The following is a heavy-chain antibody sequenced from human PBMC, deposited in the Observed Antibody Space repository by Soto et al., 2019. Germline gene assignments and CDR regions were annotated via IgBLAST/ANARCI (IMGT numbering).Heavy chain of an antibody. V-gene: IGHV3-15*01. CDR2: IKSKADGETT. CDR3: TGDYPGESSGCDH. CDR1: GFTFSNAY. J-gene: IGHJ4*02. D-gene: IGHD2-21*01. Sequence: PGGSLRLSCAASGFTFSNAYMSWVRQAPGKGLEWVGRIKSKADGETTDYAAPVKGRFFISRDDSTNTLDLQMNSLKTEDTAVYYCTGDYPGESSGCDHWGQGTLVTVSS.